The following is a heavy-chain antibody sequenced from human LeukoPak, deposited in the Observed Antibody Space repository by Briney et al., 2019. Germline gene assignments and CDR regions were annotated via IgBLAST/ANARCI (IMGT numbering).Heavy chain of an antibody. V-gene: IGHV4-39*01. CDR3: ASPAGGLRYSDTKDY. CDR2: IYYSGST. Sequence: PSETLSLTCTVSGGSISSDSYYWSWIRQHPGKGLEWIGSIYYSGSTYYNPSLKSRVTISVDTSKNQFSLKLSSVTAADTAVYYCASPAGGLRYSDTKDYWGQGTLVTVSS. CDR1: GGSISSDSYY. D-gene: IGHD3-9*01. J-gene: IGHJ4*02.